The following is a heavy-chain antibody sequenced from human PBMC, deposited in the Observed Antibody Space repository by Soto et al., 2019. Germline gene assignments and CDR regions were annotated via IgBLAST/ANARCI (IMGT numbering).Heavy chain of an antibody. CDR2: ISGSGGST. J-gene: IGHJ4*02. Sequence: PGGSLRLSCAASGFTFSSYAMSWVRQAPGKGLEWVSAISGSGGSTYYADSVKGRFTISRDNSKNTLYLKMNSLRAEDTAVYYCAKDQGGRWLQHRDYCGQGPLVTIYS. CDR3: AKDQGGRWLQHRDY. CDR1: GFTFSSYA. D-gene: IGHD3-16*01. V-gene: IGHV3-23*01.